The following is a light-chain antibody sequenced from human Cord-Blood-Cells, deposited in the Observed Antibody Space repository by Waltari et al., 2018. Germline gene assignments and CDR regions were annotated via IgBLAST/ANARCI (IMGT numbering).Light chain of an antibody. V-gene: IGLV2-14*03. CDR1: NSDVGGYNY. Sequence: QSALTQPASVSGSPGQSITISCTGTNSDVGGYNYVSWYQQHPGKAPKLMIYDVSNRPSGVSNRFSGSKSGNTASLTSSGLQAEDEADYYCSSYTSSSTFVVFGGGTKLTVL. CDR3: SSYTSSSTFVV. CDR2: DVS. J-gene: IGLJ3*02.